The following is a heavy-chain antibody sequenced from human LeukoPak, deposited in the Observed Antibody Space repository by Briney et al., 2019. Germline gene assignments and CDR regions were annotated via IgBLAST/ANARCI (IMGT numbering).Heavy chain of an antibody. CDR3: ARPRRRYYYYGMDV. CDR2: INVYGGHA. J-gene: IGHJ6*02. CDR1: GYTFNSFG. Sequence: ASVRVSCKASGYTFNSFGINWMRQAPGQGLEWTGWINVYGGHAKYAQKFLGRVSLTTDTSTSTAYMELRSLTSDDTAVYFCARPRRRYYYYGMDVWGQGTSVTVSS. V-gene: IGHV1-18*01.